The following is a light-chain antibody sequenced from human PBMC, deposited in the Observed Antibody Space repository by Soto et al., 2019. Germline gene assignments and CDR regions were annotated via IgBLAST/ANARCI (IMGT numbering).Light chain of an antibody. Sequence: EIASTQSPATLSVSPGHRPTLRCRACQSVDNDLAGYQHKPGQPPRLLIYDAYTRATGIPARFSGSQSGTEFTLTVSSLLSEDLAVDACQLFNNWLLTFGGGTTEEIK. CDR2: DAY. V-gene: IGKV3D-15*01. CDR1: QSVDND. CDR3: QLFNNWLLT. J-gene: IGKJ4*01.